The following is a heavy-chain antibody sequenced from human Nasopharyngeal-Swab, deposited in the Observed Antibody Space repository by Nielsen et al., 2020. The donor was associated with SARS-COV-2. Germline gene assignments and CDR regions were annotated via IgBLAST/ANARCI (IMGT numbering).Heavy chain of an antibody. CDR1: GGSITSGHYF. D-gene: IGHD1-26*01. Sequence: SETLSLTCTISGGSITSGHYFWNWIRQQPGKGLEWIGYIFYTGSTYYNPSLKSRVTISMQTSKNQFSLELTSVTTADTAVYYCARSGSLDYWGQGALVTVSS. CDR2: IFYTGST. CDR3: ARSGSLDY. J-gene: IGHJ4*02. V-gene: IGHV4-31*03.